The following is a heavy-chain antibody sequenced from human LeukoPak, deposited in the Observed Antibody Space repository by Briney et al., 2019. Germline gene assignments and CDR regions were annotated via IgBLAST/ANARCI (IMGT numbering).Heavy chain of an antibody. CDR1: GFTFSDYY. D-gene: IGHD2-2*01. CDR3: ARADCSSTSCYELDY. Sequence: PGGSLRLSCAGSGFTFSDYYMSWIRQAPGKGLEWVSHISSSDTTIYYADSVKGRFTISRDNAQNSLYLQMNTLRADDTAVYYCARADCSSTSCYELDYWGQGTLVTVSS. J-gene: IGHJ4*02. V-gene: IGHV3-11*04. CDR2: ISSSDTTI.